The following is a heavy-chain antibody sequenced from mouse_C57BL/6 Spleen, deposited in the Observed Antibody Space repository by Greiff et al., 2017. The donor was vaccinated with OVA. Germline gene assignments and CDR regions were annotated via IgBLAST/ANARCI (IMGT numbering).Heavy chain of an antibody. Sequence: VQLQQPGAELVRPGSSVKLPCKASGYTFTSYWMHWVKQRPIQGLEWIGNIDPSDSETHYNQKFKDKATLTLDKSSSTAYMQRSSLTSEDSAVYYCARSLDYGSSYFDYWGQGTTLTVSS. J-gene: IGHJ2*01. CDR1: GYTFTSYW. CDR3: ARSLDYGSSYFDY. D-gene: IGHD1-1*01. V-gene: IGHV1-52*01. CDR2: IDPSDSET.